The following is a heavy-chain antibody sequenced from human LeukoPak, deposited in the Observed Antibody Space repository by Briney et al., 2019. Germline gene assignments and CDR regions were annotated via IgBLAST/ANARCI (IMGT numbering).Heavy chain of an antibody. V-gene: IGHV4-59*08. D-gene: IGHD6-19*01. Sequence: PSETLSLTCTVSDESISGFYWNWIRQPPGKGLEWIGYIYYSGSTNYNPSLKSRVTISIDTSKNQFSLKLSSVTAADTAVYFCAGSGWSFDAFDFWGQGTRVTVSS. CDR1: DESISGFY. J-gene: IGHJ3*01. CDR2: IYYSGST. CDR3: AGSGWSFDAFDF.